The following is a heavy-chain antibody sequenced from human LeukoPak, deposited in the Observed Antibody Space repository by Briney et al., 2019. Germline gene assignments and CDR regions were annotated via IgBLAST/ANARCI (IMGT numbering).Heavy chain of an antibody. D-gene: IGHD6-13*01. CDR1: GVSIISRDHY. CDR3: ATGYLRLDY. V-gene: IGHV4-39*01. CDR2: IYYTGST. Sequence: SETLSLTCSVSGVSIISRDHYWDWIRQPPGKGLQWICSIYYTGSTYYNPSVESRIPISVDTSKNQFSLDLGSVTAADTAVYYCATGYLRLDYWGQGSLVTVSS. J-gene: IGHJ4*02.